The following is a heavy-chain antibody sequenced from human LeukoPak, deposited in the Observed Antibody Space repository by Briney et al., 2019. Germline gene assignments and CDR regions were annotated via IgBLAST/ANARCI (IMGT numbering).Heavy chain of an antibody. D-gene: IGHD6-13*01. Sequence: GGSLRLSCAASTFTFSLYWMHWVRQAPGKGLVWVSRINTNGRSTTYADSVKGRFTISGDNAKNTLYLQMNSLRAEDTAVYYCARDPSSNSAFDYWGQGTLVTVSS. CDR2: INTNGRST. CDR3: ARDPSSNSAFDY. V-gene: IGHV3-74*01. CDR1: TFTFSLYW. J-gene: IGHJ4*02.